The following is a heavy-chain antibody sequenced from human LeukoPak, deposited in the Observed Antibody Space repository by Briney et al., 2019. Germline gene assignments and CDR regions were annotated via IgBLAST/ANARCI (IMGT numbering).Heavy chain of an antibody. D-gene: IGHD5-18*01. CDR1: GFTFSSYS. V-gene: IGHV3-21*01. CDR2: ISSSSSYI. J-gene: IGHJ4*02. Sequence: GGSLRLSCAASGFTFSSYSMNWVRQAPGKGLEWVSSISSSSSYIYYADSVKGRFTISRDNAKNSLYLQMNSLRAEDTAVYYCARADFGYGYGYGGLDYWGQGTLVTVSS. CDR3: ARADFGYGYGYGGLDY.